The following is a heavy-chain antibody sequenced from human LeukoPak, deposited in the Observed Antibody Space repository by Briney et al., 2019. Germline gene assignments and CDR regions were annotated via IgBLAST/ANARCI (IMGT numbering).Heavy chain of an antibody. CDR3: ARAEGGLQLLQLPQYYFDY. Sequence: SETLSLTCAVYGGSFSGYYWSWIRQPPGKGLEWIGEINHSGSTNYNPSLKSRVTISVDTSKNQFSLKLSSVTAADTAVYYCARAEGGLQLLQLPQYYFDYWGHGTLVTVSS. V-gene: IGHV4-34*01. CDR1: GGSFSGYY. D-gene: IGHD5-24*01. CDR2: INHSGST. J-gene: IGHJ4*01.